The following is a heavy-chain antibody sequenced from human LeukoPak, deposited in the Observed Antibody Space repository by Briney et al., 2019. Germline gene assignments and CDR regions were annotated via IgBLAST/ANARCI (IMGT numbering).Heavy chain of an antibody. Sequence: PGGSLRLSCAASGFTFSSYEMNWVRQAPGKGLEWVSYISSSGSTIYYADPVKGRFTISRDNAKNSLYLQMNSLRAEDTAVYYCARRGSDDAFDIWGQGTMVTVSS. CDR1: GFTFSSYE. J-gene: IGHJ3*02. CDR3: ARRGSDDAFDI. V-gene: IGHV3-48*03. CDR2: ISSSGSTI. D-gene: IGHD2-15*01.